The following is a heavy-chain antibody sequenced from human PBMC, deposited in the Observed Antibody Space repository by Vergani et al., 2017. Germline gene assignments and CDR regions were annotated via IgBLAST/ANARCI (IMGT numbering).Heavy chain of an antibody. D-gene: IGHD6-13*01. V-gene: IGHV3-9*01. CDR1: GFTFDDYA. CDR2: INWNSDSI. Sequence: EVQLVESGGGLVQPGRSLRLPCAASGFTFDDYAMHWVRQAPGKGLEWVSGINWNSDSIAYADSVKGRFTISRDNAKNSLYLQMNSLGAEDTALYYCVKGIAASGNCWYFDLWGRGTLVTVSS. CDR3: VKGIAASGNCWYFDL. J-gene: IGHJ2*01.